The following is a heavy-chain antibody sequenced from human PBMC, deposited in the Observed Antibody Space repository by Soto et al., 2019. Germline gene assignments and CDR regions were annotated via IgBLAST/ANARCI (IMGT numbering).Heavy chain of an antibody. J-gene: IGHJ4*02. Sequence: EVQLLESGGGLVQPGGSLRLSCAASGFTFTTYAMNWVRQAPGKGLEWVSAISGSGGSTYYADSVKGRFTISRDNSKTTLSLQMTGLRAEDTDVYYCATEAGEIATTYGHFDHWGQGTLATVSS. V-gene: IGHV3-23*01. CDR1: GFTFTTYA. CDR3: ATEAGEIATTYGHFDH. D-gene: IGHD1-1*01. CDR2: ISGSGGST.